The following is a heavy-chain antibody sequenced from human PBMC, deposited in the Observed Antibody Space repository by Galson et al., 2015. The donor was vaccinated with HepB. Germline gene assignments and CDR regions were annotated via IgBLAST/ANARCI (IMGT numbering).Heavy chain of an antibody. J-gene: IGHJ4*02. CDR2: ISSSSSTI. Sequence: SLRLSCAASGFTFSSYSMNWVRQAPGKGLEWVSYISSSSSTIYYADSVKGRFTISRDNAKNSLYLQMNSLRAEDTAVYYCARDTSFLDYWGQGTLVTVSS. CDR3: ARDTSFLDY. V-gene: IGHV3-48*01. CDR1: GFTFSSYS. D-gene: IGHD1-26*01.